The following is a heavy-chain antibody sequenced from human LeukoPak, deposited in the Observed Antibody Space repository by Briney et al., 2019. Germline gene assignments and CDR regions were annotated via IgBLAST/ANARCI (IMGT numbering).Heavy chain of an antibody. CDR3: ARTLVPGVRGAFDI. CDR2: VYSSGNT. Sequence: SETLSLTCTVSGGSISSSSYYWSWIRQTAGKGLEWIGRVYSSGNTNYAPSLQSRVTMSIDTSNNHFSLRLNFVTAADTAIYYCARTLVPGVRGAFDIWGRGTMVTVSS. V-gene: IGHV4-61*02. CDR1: GGSISSSSYY. J-gene: IGHJ3*02. D-gene: IGHD2-2*01.